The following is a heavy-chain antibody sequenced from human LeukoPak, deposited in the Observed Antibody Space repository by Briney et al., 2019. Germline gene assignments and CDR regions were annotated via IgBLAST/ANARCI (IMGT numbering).Heavy chain of an antibody. V-gene: IGHV3-23*01. D-gene: IGHD3-10*01. Sequence: GGSLRLSCAASGFTFSNHGMNWVRQAPGKGLEWVSGISPSGDIKYYADSVKGRFTTSRDNSKKTLYLEVSSLTGEDTAVYYCAKDDAWIRFGEWSQGTLVTVSS. J-gene: IGHJ4*02. CDR1: GFTFSNHG. CDR2: ISPSGDIK. CDR3: AKDDAWIRFGE.